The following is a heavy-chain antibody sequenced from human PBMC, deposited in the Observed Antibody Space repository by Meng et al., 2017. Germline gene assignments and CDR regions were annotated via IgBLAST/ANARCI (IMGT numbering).Heavy chain of an antibody. CDR1: GGSISSYH. CDR2: IYYSGST. Sequence: VQLQESGPGLVKPSETLSLTCTVSGGSISSYHWSWIRQPPGKGLEWIGYIYYSGSTNYNPSLKSRVTISVDTSKNQFSLKLSSVTAADTAVYYCARGYDFWSGQYYFDYWGQGTLVTVSS. J-gene: IGHJ4*02. V-gene: IGHV4-59*01. CDR3: ARGYDFWSGQYYFDY. D-gene: IGHD3-3*01.